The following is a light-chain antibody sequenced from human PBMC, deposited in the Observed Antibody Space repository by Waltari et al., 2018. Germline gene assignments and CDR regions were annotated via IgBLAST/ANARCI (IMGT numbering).Light chain of an antibody. CDR1: QSVSSSY. CDR2: GAS. V-gene: IGKV3-20*01. Sequence: EIVLTQYPGTLSLSPGERATLSCRASQSVSSSYLAWYQQKPGQAPRLLIYGASSRATSIPDSFSGSGAVTDFTLTISRLEPEEFAVDYCQQYGSSPLFGQGPELKIK. J-gene: IGKJ2*01. CDR3: QQYGSSPL.